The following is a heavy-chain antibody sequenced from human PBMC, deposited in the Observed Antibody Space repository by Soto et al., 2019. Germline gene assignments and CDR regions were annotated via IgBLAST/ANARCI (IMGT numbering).Heavy chain of an antibody. CDR1: GFTVSSNY. V-gene: IGHV3-53*01. Sequence: HPGGSLRLSCAASGFTVSSNYMSWVRQAPGKGLERVSVIYSGGSTYYADSVKGRFTISRDNSKNTLYLQMNSLRAEDTAVYYCATSIAVAGNTFFDYWGQGTLVTVSS. D-gene: IGHD6-19*01. J-gene: IGHJ4*02. CDR2: IYSGGST. CDR3: ATSIAVAGNTFFDY.